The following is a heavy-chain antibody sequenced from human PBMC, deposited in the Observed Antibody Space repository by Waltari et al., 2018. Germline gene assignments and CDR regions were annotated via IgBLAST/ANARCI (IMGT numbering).Heavy chain of an antibody. Sequence: QVQLQESGPGLVQPSGTLSLTCPVSGGSISSSHWWSWVRQPPGKGLEWIGEIYHSGSTNYNPSLKSRVTISVDKSKNQFSLKLSSVTAADTAVYYCARTPRDGYGDRRGIDYWGQGTLVTVSS. CDR1: GGSISSSHW. J-gene: IGHJ4*02. CDR2: IYHSGST. D-gene: IGHD4-17*01. CDR3: ARTPRDGYGDRRGIDY. V-gene: IGHV4-4*02.